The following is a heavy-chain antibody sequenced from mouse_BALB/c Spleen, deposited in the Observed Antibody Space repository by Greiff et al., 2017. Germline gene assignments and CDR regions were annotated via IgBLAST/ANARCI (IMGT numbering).Heavy chain of an antibody. J-gene: IGHJ3*01. CDR3: ARRDYGAWFAY. CDR1: GYAFTNYL. Sequence: QVQLQQSVAELVRPGTSVKVSCKASGYAFTNYLIEWVKQRPGQGLEWIGVINPGSGGTNYNEKFKGKATLTADKSSSTAYMQLSSLTSDDSAVYFCARRDYGAWFAYWGQGTLVTVSA. CDR2: INPGSGGT. D-gene: IGHD1-1*01. V-gene: IGHV1-54*01.